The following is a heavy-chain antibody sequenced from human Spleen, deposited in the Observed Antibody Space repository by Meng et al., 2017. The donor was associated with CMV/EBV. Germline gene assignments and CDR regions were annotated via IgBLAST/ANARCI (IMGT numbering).Heavy chain of an antibody. Sequence: FSLSTSAVGVGWIRQPPGKALEWLALIYWNDDKRYSPSLKNRLTITKDTSKNQVVLTMTNMDPVDTATYYCAHAPAGELLFHWFDPRGQGTLVTVSS. J-gene: IGHJ5*02. D-gene: IGHD3-10*01. CDR3: AHAPAGELLFHWFDP. CDR1: FSLSTSAVG. CDR2: IYWNDDK. V-gene: IGHV2-5*01.